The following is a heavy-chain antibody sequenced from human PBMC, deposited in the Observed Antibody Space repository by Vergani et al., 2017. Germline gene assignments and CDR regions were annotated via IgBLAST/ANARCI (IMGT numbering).Heavy chain of an antibody. J-gene: IGHJ6*02. CDR2: VDTEDGET. Sequence: EVQLVQYGAEVKKPGATMKISCKVSGYTFTDHCLHWVKQAPGKGREWMGLVDTEDGETIYADKFKGRVTIAADTSTDTAHLELSSLRSEGTAVYYFATPKTVITGGMEVWGQGTTVIVSS. CDR3: ATPKTVITGGMEV. D-gene: IGHD3-16*01. CDR1: GYTFTDHC. V-gene: IGHV1-69-2*01.